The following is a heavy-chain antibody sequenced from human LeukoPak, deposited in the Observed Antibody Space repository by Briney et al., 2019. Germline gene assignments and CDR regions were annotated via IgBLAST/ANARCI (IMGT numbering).Heavy chain of an antibody. J-gene: IGHJ6*02. Sequence: SETLSLTCTVSGGSISSGDYYWSWIRQPPGKGLEWIGYIYYSGSTYYNPSLKSRVTISVDTSKNQFSLKLSSVTAADTAVYYCAREMGGYYSDYYYGMDVWGQGTTVTVSS. D-gene: IGHD3-3*01. CDR1: GGSISSGDYY. CDR2: IYYSGST. V-gene: IGHV4-30-4*01. CDR3: AREMGGYYSDYYYGMDV.